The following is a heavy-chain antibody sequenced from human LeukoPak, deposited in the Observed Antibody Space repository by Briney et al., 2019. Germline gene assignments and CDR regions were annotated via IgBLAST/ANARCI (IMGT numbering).Heavy chain of an antibody. CDR2: ISAYNGNT. J-gene: IGHJ4*02. CDR3: ARDPQSISHCSGGSCYSGY. V-gene: IGHV1-18*01. Sequence: ASVKVSCKASGYTFTSYGISWVRQAPGQGLEWMGWISAYNGNTNYAQKLQGRVTMTTDTSTSTAYMELRSLRSDDTAVYYCARDPQSISHCSGGSCYSGYWGQGTLVTVSS. CDR1: GYTFTSYG. D-gene: IGHD2-15*01.